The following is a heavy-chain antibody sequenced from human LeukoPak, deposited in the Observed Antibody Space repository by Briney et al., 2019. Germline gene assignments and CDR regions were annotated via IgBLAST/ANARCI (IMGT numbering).Heavy chain of an antibody. CDR3: ARPPKRDYWFFDL. CDR1: GSSFANYW. Sequence: GESLQISCQGSGSSFANYWIAWVRQMPGKGLEWMGIIYPADSDTKYSPSFQGQVTISADKSISTAYLQWSSLKASDTAIYYCARPPKRDYWFFDLWGRGTLVTVSS. CDR2: IYPADSDT. J-gene: IGHJ2*01. V-gene: IGHV5-51*01.